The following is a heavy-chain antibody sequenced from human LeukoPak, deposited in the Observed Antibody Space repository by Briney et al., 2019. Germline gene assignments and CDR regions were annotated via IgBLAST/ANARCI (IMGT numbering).Heavy chain of an antibody. J-gene: IGHJ5*02. D-gene: IGHD1-26*01. CDR1: GYTFTGYF. CDR3: ARDNSVGGTAWWFDP. Sequence: ASVKVSCKTSGYTFTGYFMYWVRQAPGQGLEWMGFINPSGSSAAYAQKFQGRLTMTRDMFTSTDYMELTSLTSDDTAVYYCARDNSVGGTAWWFDPWGQGTLVTVSS. CDR2: INPSGSSA. V-gene: IGHV1-46*01.